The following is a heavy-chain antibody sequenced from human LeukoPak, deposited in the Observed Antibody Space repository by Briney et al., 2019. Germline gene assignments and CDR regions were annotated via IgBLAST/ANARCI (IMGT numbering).Heavy chain of an antibody. Sequence: GGSLRLSCGASGYTLSSNWMTWVRQAPGRGLEWVASIKQDGSVKYYVDSVKGRFTISRDNARHSLSLQMNSLGVEDTAVYFCARWGQTSGYYYVDNWGQGTLVTVSS. J-gene: IGHJ4*02. CDR3: ARWGQTSGYYYVDN. CDR1: GYTLSSNW. V-gene: IGHV3-7*01. CDR2: IKQDGSVK. D-gene: IGHD5-12*01.